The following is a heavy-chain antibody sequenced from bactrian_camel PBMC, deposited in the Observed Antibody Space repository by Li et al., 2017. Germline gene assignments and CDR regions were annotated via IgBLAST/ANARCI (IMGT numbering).Heavy chain of an antibody. V-gene: IGHV3S40*01. D-gene: IGHD6*01. CDR3: AALCRIIDGRPASFGY. CDR1: GFTLGSYA. Sequence: DVQLVESGGGLVQPGGSLRLSCAASGFTLGSYAMSWVRQAPGKALEWISTISIGSANMYYTNSVKGRFTISRDDADNTMYLQLNSLEPEDTGMYYCAALCRIIDGRPASFGYSGQGTQVTVS. CDR2: ISIGSANM. J-gene: IGHJ6*01.